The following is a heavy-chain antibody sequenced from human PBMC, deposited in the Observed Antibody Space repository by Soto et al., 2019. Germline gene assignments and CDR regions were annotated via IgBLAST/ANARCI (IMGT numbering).Heavy chain of an antibody. V-gene: IGHV3-23*01. CDR2: MGGSGRST. CDR3: VRGTMAPGLDH. CDR1: GFTFSSYA. D-gene: IGHD3-3*01. Sequence: GGSLRLSCAASGFTFSSYAMTWVRQAPGKGLEWVSSMGGSGRSTYYTDSVKGRFTISRDNSKSTLYLHMNSLRAEDTAVYYCVRGTMAPGLDHWGQGTLVTVSS. J-gene: IGHJ4*02.